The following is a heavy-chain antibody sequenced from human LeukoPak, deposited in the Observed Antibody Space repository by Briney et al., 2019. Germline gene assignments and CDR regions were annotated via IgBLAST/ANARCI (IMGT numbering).Heavy chain of an antibody. CDR3: ARDLIVATRWDDYYYGMDV. CDR1: GFTFSSYW. Sequence: GGSLRLSCAASGFTFSSYWMSWVRQAPGKGLEWMANIKQDGSEKYYVDSVKGRFTISRDNAKNSLYLQMSSLRAEDTAVYYCARDLIVATRWDDYYYGMDVWGQGTTVTVSS. J-gene: IGHJ6*02. D-gene: IGHD5-12*01. CDR2: IKQDGSEK. V-gene: IGHV3-7*01.